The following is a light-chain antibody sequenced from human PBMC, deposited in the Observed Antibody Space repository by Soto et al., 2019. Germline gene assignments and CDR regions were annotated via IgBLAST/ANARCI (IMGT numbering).Light chain of an antibody. CDR1: SSDVGGYHH. Sequence: QSALTQPRSVSGSPGQSVTLSCTGTSSDVGGYHHVSWYQHHPGKAPKIIIYDVNKRPSGVPDRFSGSKSGNTASLTISGLQTEDEADYYCCSYAGSYTLVFGGGTKVTVL. J-gene: IGLJ2*01. CDR3: CSYAGSYTLV. V-gene: IGLV2-11*01. CDR2: DVN.